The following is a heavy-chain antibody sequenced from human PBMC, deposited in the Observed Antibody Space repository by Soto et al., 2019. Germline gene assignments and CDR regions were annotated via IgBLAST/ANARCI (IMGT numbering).Heavy chain of an antibody. CDR2: IIPILGIA. Sequence: QVQLVQSGAAVKKPGSSVKVSCKASGGTFSSYTISWVRQAPGQGLEWMGRIIPILGIANYAQKFQGRVTITADKSTSTAYMELSSLRSEDTAVYYCARVGIAVAGTIFDIWGQGTMVTVSS. J-gene: IGHJ3*02. CDR1: GGTFSSYT. V-gene: IGHV1-69*02. D-gene: IGHD6-19*01. CDR3: ARVGIAVAGTIFDI.